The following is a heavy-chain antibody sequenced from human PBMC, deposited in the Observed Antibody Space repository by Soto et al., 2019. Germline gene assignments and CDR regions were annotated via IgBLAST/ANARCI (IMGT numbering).Heavy chain of an antibody. CDR1: GGSISSGGYS. V-gene: IGHV4-30-2*01. CDR3: ARVGTDRKVWGSYRQIYYFDY. D-gene: IGHD3-16*02. J-gene: IGHJ4*02. CDR2: IYHSGST. Sequence: SQTLSLTCAVSGGSISSGGYSWSWIRQPPGKGLEWIGYIYHSGSTYYNPSLKSRVTISVDRSKNQFSLKLSSVTAADTAVYYCARVGTDRKVWGSYRQIYYFDYWGQGTLVTVSS.